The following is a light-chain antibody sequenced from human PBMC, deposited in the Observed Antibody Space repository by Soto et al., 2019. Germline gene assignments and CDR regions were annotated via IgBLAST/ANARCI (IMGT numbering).Light chain of an antibody. CDR3: SSYAGRNNFV. CDR1: SSDVGGYIF. Sequence: QSALTQPPSASGSPGQSVTISCTGTSSDVGGYIFVSWYQHHPGKAPKLMIYEVSKRPSGVPDRFSGSKSGNTASLTVSGLQAEDEADYYCSSYAGRNNFVFGTGTKLTAL. V-gene: IGLV2-8*01. CDR2: EVS. J-gene: IGLJ1*01.